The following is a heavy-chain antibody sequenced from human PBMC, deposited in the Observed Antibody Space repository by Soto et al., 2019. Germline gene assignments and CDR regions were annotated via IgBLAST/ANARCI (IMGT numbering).Heavy chain of an antibody. V-gene: IGHV3-72*01. CDR1: GFTFSDHY. CDR2: TRNKANSYTT. CDR3: GRGATIFGVDLYYYYMDV. D-gene: IGHD3-3*01. J-gene: IGHJ6*03. Sequence: EVQLVESGGGLVQPGGSLRLSCAASGFTFSDHYMDWVRQAPGKGLEWVGRTRNKANSYTTEYAASVKGRFTISRDDSKNSLYLQMNSLKTEDTAVYYCGRGATIFGVDLYYYYMDVWGKGTTVTVSS.